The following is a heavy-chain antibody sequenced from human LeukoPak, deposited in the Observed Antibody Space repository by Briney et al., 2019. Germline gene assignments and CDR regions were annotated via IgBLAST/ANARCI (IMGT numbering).Heavy chain of an antibody. J-gene: IGHJ4*02. CDR3: ASSGYSVSLDS. CDR2: ISSSSGFI. D-gene: IGHD3-22*01. V-gene: IGHV3-21*01. Sequence: GGSLRLSCAASGFTFSTYSMNWVRQAPGKGLEWFSSISSSSGFIYYADSVKGRFTISRDNAKNSLYLQMNSLRAEDTAVYYCASSGYSVSLDSWGQGTLVAVSS. CDR1: GFTFSTYS.